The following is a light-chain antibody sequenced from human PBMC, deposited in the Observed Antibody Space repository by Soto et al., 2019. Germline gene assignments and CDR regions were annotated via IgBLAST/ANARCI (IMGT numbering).Light chain of an antibody. CDR3: QPYNNN. J-gene: IGKJ2*01. CDR2: DVS. Sequence: DIQMTQSPSTLSASVGDRVTITCRASHSITNWLAWYQQKPGKAPKVLSYDVSTLVSVVPSRFSGSGSGTEFTLTISSLQPDDFATYYCQPYNNNFGQGTKVEIK. V-gene: IGKV1-5*01. CDR1: HSITNW.